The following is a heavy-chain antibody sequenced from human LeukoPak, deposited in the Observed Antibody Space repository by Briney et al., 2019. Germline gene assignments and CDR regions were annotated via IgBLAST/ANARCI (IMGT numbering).Heavy chain of an antibody. CDR1: GGTFSSYA. CDR2: IIPIFGTA. CDR3: ARENSDYGGITP. D-gene: IGHD4-23*01. Sequence: EASVTVSFKASGGTFSSYAISWVRQAPGQGLEWMGGIIPIFGTANYAQKFQGRVTITADESTSTAYMELSSLRSEDTAVYYCARENSDYGGITPWGQGTLVTVSS. V-gene: IGHV1-69*13. J-gene: IGHJ5*02.